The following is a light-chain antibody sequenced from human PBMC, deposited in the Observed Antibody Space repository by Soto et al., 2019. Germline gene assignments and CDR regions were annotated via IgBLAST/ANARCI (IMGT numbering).Light chain of an antibody. CDR2: GAS. J-gene: IGKJ5*01. CDR3: QQYDNWPPIT. Sequence: EIVLTQSPATLSLSPGERATLSCGASQSVSSDLAWYQHKPGQAPRLLIYGASTRAIGVPARFSGTGSGTEFTLTIDSLQSDDFAVYYCQQYDNWPPITFGQGTRLEIK. V-gene: IGKV3-15*01. CDR1: QSVSSD.